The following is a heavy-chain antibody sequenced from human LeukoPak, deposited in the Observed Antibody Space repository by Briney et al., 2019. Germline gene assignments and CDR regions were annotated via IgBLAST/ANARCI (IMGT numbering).Heavy chain of an antibody. V-gene: IGHV1-2*02. CDR1: GYTFTGYY. CDR3: ARDHGSGSYSWPLNYYYYYMDV. D-gene: IGHD3-10*01. Sequence: GASVKVSCKASGYTFTGYYMHWVRQAPGQGLEWMGWINPNSGGTNYAQKFQGRVTMTRDTSISTAYMELSRLRSDDTAVYYCARDHGSGSYSWPLNYYYYYMDVWGKGTTVTVSS. CDR2: INPNSGGT. J-gene: IGHJ6*03.